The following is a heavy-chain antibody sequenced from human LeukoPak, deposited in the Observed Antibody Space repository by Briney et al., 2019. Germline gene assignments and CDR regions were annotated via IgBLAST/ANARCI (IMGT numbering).Heavy chain of an antibody. J-gene: IGHJ4*02. CDR3: ARDRTKGIAAAGMDY. CDR2: INPSGGST. V-gene: IGHV1-46*01. Sequence: ASVKVSCKASGYTFTSYYIHWVRQAPGQGLEWMGIINPSGGSTSYAQKFQGRVTMTRDTSTSTVYMELSSLRSEDTAVYYCARDRTKGIAAAGMDYRGQGTLVTVSS. D-gene: IGHD6-13*01. CDR1: GYTFTSYY.